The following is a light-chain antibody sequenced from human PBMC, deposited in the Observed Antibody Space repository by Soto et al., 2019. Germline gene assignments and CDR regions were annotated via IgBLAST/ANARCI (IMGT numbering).Light chain of an antibody. V-gene: IGKV1-5*03. CDR3: KKYNSYWT. CDR2: KAS. J-gene: IGKJ1*01. CDR1: QSISTW. Sequence: DIQMTQSPSTLSASVGDRVTITCRASQSISTWLAWYQQKPGKAPKLLIYKASSLESGVPSRFSGSGSGTEFILTISSLQPDDFATYYCKKYNSYWTFGQGTKVDIK.